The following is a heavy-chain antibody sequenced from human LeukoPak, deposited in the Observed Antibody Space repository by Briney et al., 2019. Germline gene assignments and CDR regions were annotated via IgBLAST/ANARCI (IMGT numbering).Heavy chain of an antibody. CDR1: GGSISSSSYY. V-gene: IGHV4-61*05. J-gene: IGHJ4*02. Sequence: PSETLSLTCTVSGGSISSSSYYWGWIRQPPWKGLEWVGYIYYSGSTNYNPSLKSRVTISVDTSKNQFSLKLSSMTAADTAVYYCTRARSSGWGHNFDYWGQGTRVTVSA. D-gene: IGHD6-19*01. CDR2: IYYSGST. CDR3: TRARSSGWGHNFDY.